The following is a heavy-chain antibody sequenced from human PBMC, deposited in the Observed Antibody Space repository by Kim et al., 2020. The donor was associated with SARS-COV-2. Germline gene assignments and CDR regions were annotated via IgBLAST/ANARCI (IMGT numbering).Heavy chain of an antibody. Sequence: SYNPSLKGRVTISVDTSKNQFSLKLSSVTAADTAVYYCASLGIVATMFDYWGQGTLVTVSS. D-gene: IGHD5-12*01. CDR3: ASLGIVATMFDY. V-gene: IGHV4-39*01. J-gene: IGHJ4*02.